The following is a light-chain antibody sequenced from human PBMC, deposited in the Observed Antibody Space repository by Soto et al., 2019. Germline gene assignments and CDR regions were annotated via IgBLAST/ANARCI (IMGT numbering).Light chain of an antibody. Sequence: QSVLTQPPSVSAAPGQTVTISCSGTSSNIGNNFVSWYQHLSGTAPKLLIYENYKRPSGVPDRFSGSKSGTSATLGITGLQPGDEADYYCSTCDSNLDVGVFGGGTKLTVL. CDR1: SSNIGNNF. J-gene: IGLJ2*01. V-gene: IGLV1-51*02. CDR3: STCDSNLDVGV. CDR2: ENY.